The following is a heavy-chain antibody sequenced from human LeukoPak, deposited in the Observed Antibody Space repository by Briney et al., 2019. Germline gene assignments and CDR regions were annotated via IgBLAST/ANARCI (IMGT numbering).Heavy chain of an antibody. CDR2: IYTAGGRI. CDR1: GFTFSDYH. D-gene: IGHD3-3*02. J-gene: IGHJ6*02. Sequence: GGSLRLSCAASGFTFSDYHMTWIRQAPGKGLEYLSFIYTAGGRIDCADSVTARFTISRDNAGGSLFLQMNSLRAEDTAVYYCARDLGNQGIRGMDVWGQGTTVTVSS. V-gene: IGHV3-11*01. CDR3: ARDLGNQGIRGMDV.